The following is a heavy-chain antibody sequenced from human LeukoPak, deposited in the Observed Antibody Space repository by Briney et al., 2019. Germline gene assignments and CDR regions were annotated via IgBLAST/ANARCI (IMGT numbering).Heavy chain of an antibody. D-gene: IGHD2-21*01. CDR2: IYSDVRRI. CDR3: ATSPVISRD. CDR1: GFTFSDYW. J-gene: IGHJ4*02. V-gene: IGHV3-74*03. Sequence: GGSLRLSCAASGFTFSDYWMHWVRQAPGKGLEWVARIYSDVRRIKYADSVKGRFTISRDNAKNTLYLRMNALRVEDTAVYYCATSPVISRDWGQGTRVTVSS.